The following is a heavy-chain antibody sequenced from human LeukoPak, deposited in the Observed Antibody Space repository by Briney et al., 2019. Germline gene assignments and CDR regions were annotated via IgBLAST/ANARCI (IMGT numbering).Heavy chain of an antibody. V-gene: IGHV3-15*07. Sequence: GGSLRLSCAASGFTFSSYAMHWVRQAPGKGLEWVGRIKSKTDGGTTDYAAPVKGRFTISRDDSKNTLYLQMISLKTEDTAVYYCTTVMGYYDSSGMGYWGQGTLVTVSS. D-gene: IGHD3-22*01. CDR1: GFTFSSYA. J-gene: IGHJ4*02. CDR3: TTVMGYYDSSGMGY. CDR2: IKSKTDGGTT.